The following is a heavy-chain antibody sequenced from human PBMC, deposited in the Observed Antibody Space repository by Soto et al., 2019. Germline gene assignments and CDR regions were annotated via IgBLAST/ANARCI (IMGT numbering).Heavy chain of an antibody. V-gene: IGHV3-11*01. J-gene: IGHJ1*01. CDR3: AFRAVGAVPDARRVHH. CDR2: ISSSGSTI. Sequence: QAQLVESGGGLVKPGGSLRLSCAASGSTFSDDYMSWIRQSPVKGLEWVSYISSSGSTIYYADSVKGRFTISRDNATNSLYLQMNRLKAEDMALYYCAFRAVGAVPDARRVHHWGQGTLVTVSS. D-gene: IGHD2-2*01. CDR1: GSTFSDDY.